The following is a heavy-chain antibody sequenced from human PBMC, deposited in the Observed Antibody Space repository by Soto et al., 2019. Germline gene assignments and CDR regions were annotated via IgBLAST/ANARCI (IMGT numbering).Heavy chain of an antibody. CDR2: ISYDGSNK. V-gene: IGHV3-30*18. CDR1: GFTFSSYG. Sequence: GGSLRLSCAASGFTFSSYGMHWVRQAPGKGLEWVAVISYDGSNKYYADSVKGRFTISRDNSKNTLYLQMNSLRAEDTAVYYCAKDVYQKEWLFHSLYYYYGMDVWGQGTTVTVSS. D-gene: IGHD3-3*01. J-gene: IGHJ6*02. CDR3: AKDVYQKEWLFHSLYYYYGMDV.